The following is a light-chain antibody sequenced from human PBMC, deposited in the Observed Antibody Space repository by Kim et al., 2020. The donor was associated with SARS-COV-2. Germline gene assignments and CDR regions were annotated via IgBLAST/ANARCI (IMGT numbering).Light chain of an antibody. CDR1: RSVSRN. V-gene: IGKV3-15*01. Sequence: ETVMTQSPATLSVSPGERATLSCRASRSVSRNLAWYQQKPGQAPRLLIFGASTRASGIPARFTGSGSGTEFTLTISSLQSEDFAVYYCQQYNDWPPVTFGGGTKVDIK. CDR2: GAS. J-gene: IGKJ4*01. CDR3: QQYNDWPPVT.